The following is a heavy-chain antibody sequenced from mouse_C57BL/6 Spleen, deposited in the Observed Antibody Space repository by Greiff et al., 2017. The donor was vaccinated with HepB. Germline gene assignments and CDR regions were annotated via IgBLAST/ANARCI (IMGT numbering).Heavy chain of an antibody. Sequence: DVQLQQSGPELVKPGASVKISCKASGYTFTDYYMNWVKQSHGKSLEWIGDINPNNGGTSYNQKFKGKATLTVDKSSSTAYMELRSLTSEDSAVYYCARFQGDEFAYWGQGTLVTVSA. V-gene: IGHV1-26*01. CDR1: GYTFTDYY. CDR2: INPNNGGT. D-gene: IGHD3-3*01. CDR3: ARFQGDEFAY. J-gene: IGHJ3*01.